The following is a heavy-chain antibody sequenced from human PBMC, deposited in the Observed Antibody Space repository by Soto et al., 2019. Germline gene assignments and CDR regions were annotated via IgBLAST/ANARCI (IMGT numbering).Heavy chain of an antibody. V-gene: IGHV1-2*04. CDR1: GYTFTGYY. CDR3: AREYSSGRRFDY. D-gene: IGHD6-19*01. CDR2: INPNSGGP. J-gene: IGHJ4*02. Sequence: QVQLVQSGAEVKKPGASVKVSCKASGYTFTGYYMHWVRQAPGQGLEWMGWINPNSGGPNYAQKFQGWVTMTRDTSISTAYMELSRLRSDDTAVYYCAREYSSGRRFDYWGQGILVTVSS.